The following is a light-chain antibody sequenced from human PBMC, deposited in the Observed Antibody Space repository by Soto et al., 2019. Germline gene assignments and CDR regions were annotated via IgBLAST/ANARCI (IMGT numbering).Light chain of an antibody. Sequence: MTQSPATLSVSPGERATLSCRASENIYTNLAWYQQKPGKAPKFLIYAASSLQSEVPSRFTGSGSGTDFTLTVKSLQPEDFATYCCKQSYNSPITFGQGTRLEIK. J-gene: IGKJ5*01. V-gene: IGKV1-39*01. CDR3: KQSYNSPIT. CDR1: ENIYTN. CDR2: AAS.